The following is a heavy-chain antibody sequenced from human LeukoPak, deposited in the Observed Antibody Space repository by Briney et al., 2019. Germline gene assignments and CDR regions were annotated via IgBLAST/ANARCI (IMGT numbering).Heavy chain of an antibody. J-gene: IGHJ4*02. CDR2: IYYSGNT. CDR1: GASISTYY. D-gene: IGHD6-6*01. V-gene: IGHV4-59*01. CDR3: ESAREYSSSSGRAYYFDY. Sequence: PSETLSLTCTVSGASISTYYWIWIRQPPGKGLEWIGFIYYSGNTNYNPSLKSRVTISVDTSKNQFSLKLISVTDADTAVYYCESAREYSSSSGRAYYFDYWGQGTLVTVSS.